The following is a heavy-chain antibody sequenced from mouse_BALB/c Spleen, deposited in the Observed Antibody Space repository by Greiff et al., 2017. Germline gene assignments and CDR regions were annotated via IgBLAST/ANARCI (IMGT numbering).Heavy chain of an antibody. Sequence: VQLQQSGAELVRPGASVTLSCKASGYTFTDYEMHWVKQTPVHGLEWIGAIDPETGGTAYNQKFKGKATLTADKSSSTAYMELRCLTSEDSAVYYCSPVRGYWMAYWGQGTPVTVSA. J-gene: IGHJ4*01. V-gene: IGHV1-15*01. CDR2: IDPETGGT. D-gene: IGHD1-2*01. CDR1: GYTFTDYE. CDR3: SPVRGYWMAY.